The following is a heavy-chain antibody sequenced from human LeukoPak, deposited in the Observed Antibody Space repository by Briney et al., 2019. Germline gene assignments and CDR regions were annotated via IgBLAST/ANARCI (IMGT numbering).Heavy chain of an antibody. J-gene: IGHJ5*02. CDR1: GFTFSSYA. CDR3: ASTDFDRYNWFGP. V-gene: IGHV3-7*01. D-gene: IGHD3-9*01. CDR2: IKEDGSEK. Sequence: PGGSLRLSCAASGFTFSSYAMSWVRQAPGKGLEWVANIKEDGSEKYFVDSVKGRFTISRDNAKNSLFLQMNSLRAEDTAVYYCASTDFDRYNWFGPWGQGTLVTVSS.